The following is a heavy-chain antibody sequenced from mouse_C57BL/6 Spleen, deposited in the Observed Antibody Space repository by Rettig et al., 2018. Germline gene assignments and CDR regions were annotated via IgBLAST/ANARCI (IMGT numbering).Heavy chain of an antibody. Sequence: KQRPEQGLEWIGWMDPENGDTEYASKFQGKATITADTSSNTAYLQLSSLTSEDTAVYYCTSHYYWGQGTTLTVSS. CDR3: TSHYY. J-gene: IGHJ2*01. CDR2: MDPENGDT. V-gene: IGHV14-4*01.